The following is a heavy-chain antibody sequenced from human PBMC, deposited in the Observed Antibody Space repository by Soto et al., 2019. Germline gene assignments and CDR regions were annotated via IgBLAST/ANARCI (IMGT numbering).Heavy chain of an antibody. CDR3: QDNGITGTTVDY. CDR1: GYTFTGYY. CDR2: INPNSGGT. V-gene: IGHV1-2*02. Sequence: ASVKVSCKASGYTFTGYYMHWVRQAPGQGLEWMGWINPNSGGTNYAQKFQGRVTMTRDTSISTAYMELSRLRSDDTAVYYCQDNGITGTTVDYWGQGTLVTVSS. J-gene: IGHJ4*02. D-gene: IGHD1-7*01.